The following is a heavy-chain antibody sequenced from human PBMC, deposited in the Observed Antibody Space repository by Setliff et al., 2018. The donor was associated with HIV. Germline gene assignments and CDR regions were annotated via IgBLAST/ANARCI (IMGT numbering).Heavy chain of an antibody. CDR2: VSAYNGNT. Sequence: ASVKVSCKASGYTFTSYGISWVRQAPGQGLEWMGWVSAYNGNTNYAQKLQGRVTVTTDTSTSTAYMELRSLRSDDTAVYYCAREKKDFWLTGGYYGSGRPDYWGQGTLVTVSS. J-gene: IGHJ4*02. CDR1: GYTFTSYG. D-gene: IGHD3-10*01. CDR3: AREKKDFWLTGGYYGSGRPDY. V-gene: IGHV1-18*01.